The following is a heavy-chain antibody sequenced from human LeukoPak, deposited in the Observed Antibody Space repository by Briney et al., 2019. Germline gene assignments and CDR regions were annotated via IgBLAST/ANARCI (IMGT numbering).Heavy chain of an antibody. V-gene: IGHV4-34*01. J-gene: IGHJ1*01. CDR1: GGPFTGYY. CDR2: ITHSGNT. CDR3: ARRPSHTGSRGYFQY. D-gene: IGHD1-14*01. Sequence: SETLSLTCAVYGGPFTGYYWAWIRHPPGKGLEWIGEITHSGNTNYNPSLKSRVTLLVDMSKKQISLRLSSVTAADTAVYYCARRPSHTGSRGYFQYWGQGTLVTVSS.